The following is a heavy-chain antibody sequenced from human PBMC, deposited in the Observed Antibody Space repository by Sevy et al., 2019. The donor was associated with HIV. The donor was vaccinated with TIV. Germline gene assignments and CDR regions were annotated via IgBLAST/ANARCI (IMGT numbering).Heavy chain of an antibody. CDR3: ATTKDYYDSSGYPFDY. CDR1: GYTLSELS. CDR2: FDPEDGEI. D-gene: IGHD3-22*01. V-gene: IGHV1-24*01. Sequence: ASVKVSCKVSGYTLSELSMHWVRQAPGKGLEWMGSFDPEDGEILYAQKLQGRITMTEDTSTDKAYMELSSLRSEDTAVDYCATTKDYYDSSGYPFDYWGQGTLVTVSS. J-gene: IGHJ4*02.